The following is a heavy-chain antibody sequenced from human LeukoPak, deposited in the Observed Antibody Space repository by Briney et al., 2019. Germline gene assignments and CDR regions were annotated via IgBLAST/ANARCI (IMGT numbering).Heavy chain of an antibody. CDR3: AREPIANYYDSSGYYSYYFDY. D-gene: IGHD3-22*01. CDR2: INPSGGST. CDR1: GYTFTSYY. V-gene: IGHV1-46*01. Sequence: ASVKVSCKASGYTFTSYYMHWVRQAPGQGLEWVGIINPSGGSTSYAQKFQGRVTMTRDTSTSTAYMELSSLRSEDTAVYYCAREPIANYYDSSGYYSYYFDYWGQGTLVTVSS. J-gene: IGHJ4*02.